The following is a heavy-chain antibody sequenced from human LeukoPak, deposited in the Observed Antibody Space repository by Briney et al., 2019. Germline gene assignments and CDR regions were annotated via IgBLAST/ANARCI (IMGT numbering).Heavy chain of an antibody. CDR1: GYSISGGYY. J-gene: IGHJ3*01. V-gene: IGHV4-38-2*01. CDR3: VRMGVSYYYDSSTYYPVAFDV. D-gene: IGHD3-22*01. Sequence: SETLSLTCGVSGYSISGGYYWGWIRQSPGKGLEWIATIFHTGSIYHNPSLKSRVILSVDTSKSQFSLILTSVTAADTAVYYCVRMGVSYYYDSSTYYPVAFDVWGQGTMVTVSS. CDR2: IFHTGSI.